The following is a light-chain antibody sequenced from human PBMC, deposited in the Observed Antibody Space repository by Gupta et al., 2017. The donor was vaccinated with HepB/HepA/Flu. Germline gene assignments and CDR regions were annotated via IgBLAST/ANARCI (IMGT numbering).Light chain of an antibody. CDR2: STN. J-gene: IGLJ3*02. Sequence: VLTQEPSFSVSPGGTVTLTCGLASGSVSTSDYPSWYQQTPGQAPRTLIYSTNTRSSGVPDRFSGSILGNKAALTITGAQADDEFDYYCVLYMGRGISVFGGGTKLTVL. CDR1: SGSVSTSDY. V-gene: IGLV8-61*01. CDR3: VLYMGRGISV.